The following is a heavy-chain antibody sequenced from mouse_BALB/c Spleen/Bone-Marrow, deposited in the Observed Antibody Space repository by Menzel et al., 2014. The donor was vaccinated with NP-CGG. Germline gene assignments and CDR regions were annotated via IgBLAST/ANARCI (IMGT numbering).Heavy chain of an antibody. CDR3: AREGLNYGNYGFAY. Sequence: EVKLMESGAELVKPGASVKLSCTASGFNIKDTYMHWVKQRPEQGLEWIGRIDPANGNTKYDPKSQGKATITADTSSNTAYLQLSSLTSGDAAVYYCAREGLNYGNYGFAYWGQGTLVTVSA. CDR2: IDPANGNT. J-gene: IGHJ3*01. CDR1: GFNIKDTY. V-gene: IGHV14-3*02. D-gene: IGHD2-1*01.